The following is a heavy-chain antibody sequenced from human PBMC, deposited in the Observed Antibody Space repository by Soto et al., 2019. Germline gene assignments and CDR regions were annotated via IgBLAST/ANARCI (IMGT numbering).Heavy chain of an antibody. V-gene: IGHV1-58*01. CDR1: GFTFTSSA. Sequence: SVKVSCKASGFTFTSSAVQWVRQARGQRLEWIGWIVVGSGNTNYAQKFQERVTITRDMSTSTAYMELSSLRSEDTAVYYCAAGPPYYDFWSGYPDAFDIWGQGTMVTVSS. J-gene: IGHJ3*02. CDR3: AAGPPYYDFWSGYPDAFDI. CDR2: IVVGSGNT. D-gene: IGHD3-3*01.